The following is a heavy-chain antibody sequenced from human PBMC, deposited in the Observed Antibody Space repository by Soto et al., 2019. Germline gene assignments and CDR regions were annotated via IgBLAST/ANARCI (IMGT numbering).Heavy chain of an antibody. J-gene: IGHJ4*02. CDR2: IRGSGDNT. CDR1: GFVFRTNA. Sequence: DEQLVESGGDLVQPGGSLRLSCAASGFVFRTNAMSWVRQRPGQGLEWVSAIRGSGDNTYYADSVKGRFSISRDNSKNTLLLQMNSLRAEDTAMYYCASLKIYCRGETSYSGYHDYWGQGTLVTVSS. D-gene: IGHD2-15*01. CDR3: ASLKIYCRGETSYSGYHDY. V-gene: IGHV3-23*04.